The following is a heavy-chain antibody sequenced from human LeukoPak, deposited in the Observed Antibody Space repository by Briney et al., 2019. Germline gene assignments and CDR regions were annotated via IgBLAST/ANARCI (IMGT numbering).Heavy chain of an antibody. CDR3: AREGRRITMVRGVITHNWFDP. D-gene: IGHD3-10*01. CDR2: INPNSGGT. Sequence: WASVKVSCKASGYTFTGYYMHWVRQAPGQGLEWMGWINPNSGGTNYAQNFQGRVTMTRDTSISTAYMELTRLRSDDTAVYYCAREGRRITMVRGVITHNWFDPWGQGTLVTVSS. V-gene: IGHV1-2*02. J-gene: IGHJ5*02. CDR1: GYTFTGYY.